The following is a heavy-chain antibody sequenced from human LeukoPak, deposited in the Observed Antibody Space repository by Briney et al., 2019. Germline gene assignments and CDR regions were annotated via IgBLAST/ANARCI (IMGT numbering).Heavy chain of an antibody. J-gene: IGHJ4*02. D-gene: IGHD3-10*01. CDR1: GGTFSSYA. CDR2: IIPIFGTA. Sequence: KVSCKASGGTFSSYAISWVRQAPGQGLEWMGGIIPIFGTANYAQKFQGRVTITTDESTSTAYMELSSLRSEDTAVYYCARAHMVRGVDYFDYWGQGTLVTVSS. CDR3: ARAHMVRGVDYFDY. V-gene: IGHV1-69*05.